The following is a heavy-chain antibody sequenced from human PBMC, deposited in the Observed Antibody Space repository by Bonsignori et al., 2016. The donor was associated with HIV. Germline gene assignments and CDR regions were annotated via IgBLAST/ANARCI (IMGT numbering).Heavy chain of an antibody. V-gene: IGHV1-69*05. CDR2: FIPIFGTT. CDR3: ARPDVFSGVPGLYEPFDM. Sequence: WVRQAPGQGLEWLGGFIPIFGTTNYAPKFRGRVTITTDESTNTAYMELSSLRSEDTAVYYCARPDVFSGVPGLYEPFDMWGQGTMVTVSS. D-gene: IGHD2/OR15-2a*01. J-gene: IGHJ3*02.